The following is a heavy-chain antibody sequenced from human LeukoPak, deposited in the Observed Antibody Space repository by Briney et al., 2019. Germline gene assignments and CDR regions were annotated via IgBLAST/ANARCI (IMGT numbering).Heavy chain of an antibody. CDR2: ISSSGSTI. Sequence: PGGSLRLSCAGSGFTFSDYYMSWIRQAPGKGLEWVSYISSSGSTIYYADSVKGRFTISRDNAKNSLYLQMNSLRAEDTAVYYCAKALYSSGWLLPFDYWGQGTLVTVSS. CDR1: GFTFSDYY. CDR3: AKALYSSGWLLPFDY. V-gene: IGHV3-11*01. J-gene: IGHJ4*02. D-gene: IGHD6-19*01.